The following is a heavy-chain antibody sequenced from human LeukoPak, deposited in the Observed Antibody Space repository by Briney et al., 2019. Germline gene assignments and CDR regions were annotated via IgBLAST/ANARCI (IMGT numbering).Heavy chain of an antibody. D-gene: IGHD2-21*02. Sequence: SQTLSLTCTVSGGSISSGSYHWRWIRQPAGKGLEWIGRIYTSGSTNYNPSLKGRVTISVDTSKNQFSLKLSSVTAADTAVYYCARGTAIDAFDIWGQGTMVTVSS. CDR1: GGSISSGSYH. CDR2: IYTSGST. V-gene: IGHV4-61*02. CDR3: ARGTAIDAFDI. J-gene: IGHJ3*02.